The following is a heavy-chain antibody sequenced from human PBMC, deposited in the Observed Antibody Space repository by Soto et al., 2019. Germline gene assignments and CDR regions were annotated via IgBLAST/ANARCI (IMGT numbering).Heavy chain of an antibody. V-gene: IGHV3-23*01. J-gene: IGHJ4*02. CDR1: GFTFSSYA. CDR2: ISGSGGST. Sequence: EVQLLESGGGLVQPGGSLRLSCAASGFTFSSYAMSWVRQAPGKGLEWVSAISGSGGSTYYADSVKGRFTISRDNSKNTLYLQMNSRRAWDQAVYYCAKVLRGGAMPGPDYWGQGTLVTVSS. CDR3: AKVLRGGAMPGPDY. D-gene: IGHD3-16*01.